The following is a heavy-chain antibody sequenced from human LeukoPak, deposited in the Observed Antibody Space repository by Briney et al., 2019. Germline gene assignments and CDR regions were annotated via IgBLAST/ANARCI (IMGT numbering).Heavy chain of an antibody. CDR3: AKDPRHCSGGYCWDYYYMDV. CDR2: ICYDGSDK. CDR1: GFSFRSYG. J-gene: IGHJ6*03. V-gene: IGHV3-33*06. Sequence: GGSLRLSCAASGFSFRSYGMYWVRQAPGKGLDGVAVICYDGSDKYFEDSVQGRFTISRDNSKNTLYLQVNSLRVEDTAVYYCAKDPRHCSGGYCWDYYYMDVWGKGTTVTVSS. D-gene: IGHD2-21*02.